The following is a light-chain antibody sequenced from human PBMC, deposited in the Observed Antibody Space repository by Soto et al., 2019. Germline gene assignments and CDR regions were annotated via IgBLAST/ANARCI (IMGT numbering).Light chain of an antibody. V-gene: IGLV1-44*01. CDR2: NNN. CDR3: QSYDINLSGV. J-gene: IGLJ3*02. CDR1: RSNIGSNT. Sequence: QAVVTQPPSASGTPGQRVTISCSGSRSNIGSNTVNWYQQLPGAAPKVLIQNNNQRPSGVPDRFSGSKSGTSASLAISGLQAEDEADYYCQSYDINLSGVFGGGTKLTVL.